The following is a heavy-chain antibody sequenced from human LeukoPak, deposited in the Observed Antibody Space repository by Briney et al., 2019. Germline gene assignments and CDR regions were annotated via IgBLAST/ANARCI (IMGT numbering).Heavy chain of an antibody. V-gene: IGHV1-18*01. J-gene: IGHJ6*03. D-gene: IGHD4-17*01. CDR1: GYTFTSYG. CDR2: ISAYNGNT. Sequence: ASVKVSCKASGYTFTSYGISWVRQAPGQGLEWMGWISAYNGNTNYAQKLQGRVTMTTDTSTSTAYMELGSLRSDDTAVYYCARALYGDYDYYYYYMDVWGKGTTVTVSS. CDR3: ARALYGDYDYYYYYMDV.